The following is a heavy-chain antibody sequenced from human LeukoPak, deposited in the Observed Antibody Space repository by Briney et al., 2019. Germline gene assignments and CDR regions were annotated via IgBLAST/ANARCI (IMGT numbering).Heavy chain of an antibody. CDR3: AKGPRQQLVTRFDN. D-gene: IGHD6-13*01. J-gene: IGHJ4*02. CDR2: ISASGGST. CDR1: GFTFSTHA. Sequence: PGGSLRLSCAASGFTFSTHAMSWVRQAPGKGLEWVSDISASGGSTYYADSVKGRFTVSTDNSNNTVYLQMSSLRADDTAVYYCAKGPRQQLVTRFDNWGQGTLVTVSS. V-gene: IGHV3-23*01.